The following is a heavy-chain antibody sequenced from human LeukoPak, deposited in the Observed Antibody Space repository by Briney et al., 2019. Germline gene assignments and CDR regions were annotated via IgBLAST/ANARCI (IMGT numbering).Heavy chain of an antibody. CDR2: FYYSGST. D-gene: IGHD6-19*01. J-gene: IGHJ4*02. CDR3: ARSSLLIAVANFDY. Sequence: SETLSLTCSVSGGSISSSSYNWGWIRQPPGKGLEWIGSFYYSGSTYYTPSLKSRVTISVDTSKNQFSLKLSSVTAADTAVCYCARSSLLIAVANFDYWGQGTLVTVSS. CDR1: GGSISSSSYN. V-gene: IGHV4-39*07.